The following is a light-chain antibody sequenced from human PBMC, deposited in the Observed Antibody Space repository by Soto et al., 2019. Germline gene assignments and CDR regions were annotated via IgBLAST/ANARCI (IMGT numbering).Light chain of an antibody. V-gene: IGKV3-15*01. CDR3: QHYHGWPIN. CDR2: GAS. CDR1: QSVSSN. Sequence: EIVMTHSPATLSVSPVERSTLCCMASQSVSSNLAWYQQKPGQAPRLLIYGASARATGIPARFTGSGSGTEFTLTISSLQSEDFAVYYCQHYHGWPINCGQGTQLEIK. J-gene: IGKJ5*01.